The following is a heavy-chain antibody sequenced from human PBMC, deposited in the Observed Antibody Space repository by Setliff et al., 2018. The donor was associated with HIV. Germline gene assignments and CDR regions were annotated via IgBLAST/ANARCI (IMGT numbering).Heavy chain of an antibody. CDR3: ARGRSYYDSSGYYYNWFDP. CDR2: IYYSGST. V-gene: IGHV4-59*12. Sequence: SETLSLTCTVSGGSISSYYWSWIRQSPGKELEWIGYIYYSGSTNYNPSLKSRVTLLVDTSKKQLSLKLRSVTAADTAVYYCARGRSYYDSSGYYYNWFDPWGQGTLVTVSS. CDR1: GGSISSYY. D-gene: IGHD3-22*01. J-gene: IGHJ5*02.